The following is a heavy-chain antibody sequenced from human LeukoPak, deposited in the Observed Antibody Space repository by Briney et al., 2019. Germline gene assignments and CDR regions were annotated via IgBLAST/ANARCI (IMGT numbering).Heavy chain of an antibody. Sequence: SETLSLTCTVSGGSISSYYWSWIRQPPGKGLEWIGYIYYSGSTNYSPSLKSRVTISVDTSKNQFSLKLSSVTAADTAVYYCARSINSSGYYYEDWGQGTLVTVSS. CDR1: GGSISSYY. D-gene: IGHD3-22*01. J-gene: IGHJ4*02. CDR3: ARSINSSGYYYED. CDR2: IYYSGST. V-gene: IGHV4-59*01.